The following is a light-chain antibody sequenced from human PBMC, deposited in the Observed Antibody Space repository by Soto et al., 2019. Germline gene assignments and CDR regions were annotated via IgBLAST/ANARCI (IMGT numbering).Light chain of an antibody. CDR1: QSVTSK. V-gene: IGKV3-15*01. CDR3: QQYNNWPLT. J-gene: IGKJ4*01. Sequence: EIVMTQSPASLSVSPGERATLSCRASQSVTSKLAWYQQKPGQAPRLHMYGASTRATGIPARFSGSGSGTEFTLTISSLQSEDFAVYYCQQYNNWPLTFGGGTKVEIK. CDR2: GAS.